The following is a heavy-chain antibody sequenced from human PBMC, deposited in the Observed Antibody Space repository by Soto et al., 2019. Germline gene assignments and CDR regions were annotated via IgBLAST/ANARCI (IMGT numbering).Heavy chain of an antibody. Sequence: QVQLVESGGGVVQPGRSLRLSCAASGFTFSSYGMHWVRQAPGKGLEWVAVIWYDGSNKYYADSVKGRFTISRDNSKNTLYLQMNSLSAEDTAVYYCARGNYYYYYGMDVWGQGTTVTVSS. CDR1: GFTFSSYG. J-gene: IGHJ6*02. V-gene: IGHV3-33*01. CDR2: IWYDGSNK. CDR3: ARGNYYYYYGMDV.